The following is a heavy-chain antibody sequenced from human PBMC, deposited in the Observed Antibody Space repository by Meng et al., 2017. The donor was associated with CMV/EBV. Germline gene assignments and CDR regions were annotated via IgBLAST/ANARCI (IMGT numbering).Heavy chain of an antibody. CDR3: ARGSTDDNSWYYY. D-gene: IGHD6-13*01. CDR2: ISYDGSNK. Sequence: GGSLRLSCAASGFTFSSYAMHWVRQAPGKGLEWVAVISYDGSNKYYADSVKGRFTISRDNSKNTLYLQMNSLRAEDTAVYYCARGSTDDNSWYYYWGQGTLVTVSS. V-gene: IGHV3-30*04. J-gene: IGHJ4*02. CDR1: GFTFSSYA.